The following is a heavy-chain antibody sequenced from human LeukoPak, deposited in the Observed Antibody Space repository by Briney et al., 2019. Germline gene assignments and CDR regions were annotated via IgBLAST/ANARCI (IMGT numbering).Heavy chain of an antibody. CDR3: QTEKGPAYSMRWPLDY. J-gene: IGHJ4*02. CDR1: GFTFEDDI. V-gene: IGHV3-43*01. Sequence: GGSLRLSCGTSGFTFEDDIMLGVRLPPGKGLKWVSSISRDGDLTDYADSVKGRFTISRGNSKDSRYLQMNRLRTDDTHLHHCQTEKGPAYSMRWPLDYWGQGTLVTVSS. CDR2: ISRDGDLT. D-gene: IGHD2-21*01.